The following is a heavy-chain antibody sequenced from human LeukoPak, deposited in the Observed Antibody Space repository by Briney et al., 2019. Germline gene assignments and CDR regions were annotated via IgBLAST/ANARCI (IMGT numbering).Heavy chain of an antibody. CDR3: ARHYGP. CDR1: GGSIISGDCS. J-gene: IGHJ5*02. V-gene: IGHV4-30-2*03. CDR2: IYDSGST. D-gene: IGHD3-10*01. Sequence: SQTLSLTCAVSGGSIISGDCSWSWIRQPPGKGLEWIGSIYDSGSTYYNPSLKSRVTISVDTSKNQFSLELNSVTAADTAVYYCARHYGPWGQGTLVTVSS.